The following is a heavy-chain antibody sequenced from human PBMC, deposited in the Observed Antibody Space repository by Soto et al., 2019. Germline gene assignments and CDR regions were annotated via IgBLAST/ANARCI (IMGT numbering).Heavy chain of an antibody. CDR1: GFPFSDYY. V-gene: IGHV3-11*01. Sequence: GGSLRLSCAASGFPFSDYYMSWIRQAPGKGLEWVSYISSSGSTIYYADSVKGRFTISRDNAKNSLYLQMNSLRAEDTAGYYCARGKEDSSGYNHPEFEDWGHGTRVTVAS. CDR3: ARGKEDSSGYNHPEFED. J-gene: IGHJ4*01. CDR2: ISSSGSTI. D-gene: IGHD3-22*01.